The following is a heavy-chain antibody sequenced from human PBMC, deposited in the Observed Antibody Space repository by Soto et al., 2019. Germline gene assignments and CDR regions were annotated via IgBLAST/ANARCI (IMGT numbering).Heavy chain of an antibody. CDR2: MYNSGST. V-gene: IGHV4-59*08. Sequence: TLSLTCTVSGGSISSYYWTWIRQPPGKGLEWIGFMYNSGSTHYNPSLKSRVTISLDTSKNQFSLNLRSVTAADTAVYYCASMGYHYGSGSYPLDYWGQGTLVTVSS. CDR1: GGSISSYY. D-gene: IGHD3-10*01. CDR3: ASMGYHYGSGSYPLDY. J-gene: IGHJ4*02.